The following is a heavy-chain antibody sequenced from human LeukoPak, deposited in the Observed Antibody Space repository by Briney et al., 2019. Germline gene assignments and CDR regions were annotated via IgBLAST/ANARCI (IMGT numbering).Heavy chain of an antibody. J-gene: IGHJ4*02. CDR2: IYSGGST. Sequence: ETLSLTCTVSGYSISSGYYWGWSRQAPGKGLEWVSVIYSGGSTYYADSVKGRFTISRDNSKNTLYLQMNSLRAEDTAVYYCARDLEDGVFDYWGQGTLVTVSS. V-gene: IGHV3-53*01. D-gene: IGHD1-1*01. CDR3: ARDLEDGVFDY. CDR1: GYSISSGYY.